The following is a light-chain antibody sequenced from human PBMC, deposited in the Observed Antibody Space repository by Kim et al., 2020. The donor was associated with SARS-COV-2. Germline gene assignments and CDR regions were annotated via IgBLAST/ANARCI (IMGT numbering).Light chain of an antibody. Sequence: QPVLTQPPSVSGTPGQRVTISCSGSKSNVGGRSVNWYQQLPGTAPQLVIYSNDQRPSGVPDRFSGSKSGTSASLAISGLQSEDEADYYCATWDDSLSGRVFGGGTQLTVL. V-gene: IGLV1-44*01. CDR2: SND. CDR1: KSNVGGRS. CDR3: ATWDDSLSGRV. J-gene: IGLJ3*02.